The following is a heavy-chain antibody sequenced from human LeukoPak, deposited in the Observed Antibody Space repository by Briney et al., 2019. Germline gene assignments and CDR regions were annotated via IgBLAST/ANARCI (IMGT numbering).Heavy chain of an antibody. D-gene: IGHD2-21*02. CDR1: GFTFSSYG. CDR2: IKSKTDGGTT. Sequence: KPGGSLGLSCAASGFTFSSYGINWVRQAPGKGLEWVGRIKSKTDGGTTDYAAPVKGRFTISRDDSKNTLYLQMNSLKTEDTAVYYCTTDILFTVVTDYWGQGTLVTVSS. V-gene: IGHV3-15*01. J-gene: IGHJ4*02. CDR3: TTDILFTVVTDY.